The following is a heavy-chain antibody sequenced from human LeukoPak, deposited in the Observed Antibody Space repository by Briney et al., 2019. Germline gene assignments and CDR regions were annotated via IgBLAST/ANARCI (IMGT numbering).Heavy chain of an antibody. D-gene: IGHD4-17*01. V-gene: IGHV3-7*01. Sequence: GGSLRLSCAASGFTFSSYWMNWLRQVPGKGLEWVANVKQDGSEKYYVDSVKGRFTISRDNVKNSLYLQMNSLRAEDTAVYYCAKEGDYPILTYDSWGQGALVTVCS. J-gene: IGHJ5*01. CDR3: AKEGDYPILTYDS. CDR2: VKQDGSEK. CDR1: GFTFSSYW.